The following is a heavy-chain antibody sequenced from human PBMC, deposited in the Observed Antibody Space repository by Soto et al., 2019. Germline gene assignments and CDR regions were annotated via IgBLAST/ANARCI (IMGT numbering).Heavy chain of an antibody. J-gene: IGHJ3*02. Sequence: PPETLRSTSAIYGASLGCFHWPCLRQAPGKGLEWIGELIHGGSTNYNPSLKSRVSFSLDTSKNQFSLHLMSVTAADTAVYYCARSPLGYDYVRQTWREVGYSFDIWGRGTMVT. CDR1: GASLGCFH. CDR2: LIHGGST. CDR3: ARSPLGYDYVRQTWREVGYSFDI. D-gene: IGHD3-16*01. V-gene: IGHV4-34*12.